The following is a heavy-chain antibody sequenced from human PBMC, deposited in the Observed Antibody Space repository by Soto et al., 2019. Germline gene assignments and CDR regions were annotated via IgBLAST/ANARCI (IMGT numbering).Heavy chain of an antibody. V-gene: IGHV3-30*18. Sequence: QVQLVESGGGVVQPGRSLRLSCAASGFTFSNYGIHWVRQAPGKGLEWVAVISYDGSNKYYADSVKGRFTISRDNSKNTLYLQMNSLRPEDTAVYYCAKDQGAIVGAVYHYYGMDVGGQGTTVTVSS. J-gene: IGHJ6*02. CDR1: GFTFSNYG. D-gene: IGHD1-26*01. CDR3: AKDQGAIVGAVYHYYGMDV. CDR2: ISYDGSNK.